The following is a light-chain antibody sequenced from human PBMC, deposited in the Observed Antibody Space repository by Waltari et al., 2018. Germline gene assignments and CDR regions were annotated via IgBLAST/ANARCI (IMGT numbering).Light chain of an antibody. CDR3: AAWDDSLNGVV. Sequence: QSVLTQPPSVSEAPRQRVTIPCSGSSSNIGNNAVNWYQQLPGKAPKLLIYYDDLLPSGVSDRFSGSKSGTSASLAISELQSEDGADYYCAAWDDSLNGVVFGGGTKLTVL. CDR2: YDD. J-gene: IGLJ2*01. CDR1: SSNIGNNA. V-gene: IGLV1-36*01.